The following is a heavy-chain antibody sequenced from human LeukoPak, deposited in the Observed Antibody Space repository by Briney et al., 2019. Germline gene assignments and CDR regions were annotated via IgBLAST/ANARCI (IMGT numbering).Heavy chain of an antibody. CDR1: GFTFSSYS. D-gene: IGHD4-17*01. V-gene: IGHV3-21*04. CDR3: ASPGRDGDHPFDY. Sequence: PGGSLRLSCAASGFTFSSYSMNWVRQAPGKGLEWVSSISSSSSYIYYADSVKGRFTISRDNAKNSLYLQMNSLRAEDTAVYYCASPGRDGDHPFDYWGQGTLVTVSS. CDR2: ISSSSSYI. J-gene: IGHJ4*02.